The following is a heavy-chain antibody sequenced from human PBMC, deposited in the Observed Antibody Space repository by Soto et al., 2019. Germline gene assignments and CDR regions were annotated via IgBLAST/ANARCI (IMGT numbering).Heavy chain of an antibody. Sequence: ETSVKLSCEASGYSFTSYYMHWVRQAPRQGLEWMGIINPSGGSTSYAQKFQGRVTMTRDTSTSTVYMELSSLRSEDTAVYYCARDRRDGYNAHFYFDYWGQGTLVTVSS. CDR1: GYSFTSYY. CDR3: ARDRRDGYNAHFYFDY. D-gene: IGHD5-12*01. J-gene: IGHJ4*02. V-gene: IGHV1-46*01. CDR2: INPSGGST.